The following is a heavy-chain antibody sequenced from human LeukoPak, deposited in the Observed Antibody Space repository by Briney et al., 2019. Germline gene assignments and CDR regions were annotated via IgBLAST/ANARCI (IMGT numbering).Heavy chain of an antibody. CDR2: ITGDGSST. Sequence: GGSRRLSCAASGFTFSSYWVHWVRQAPGKGLVWVSRITGDGSSTIYADSVKGRFTISRDNAKNTLYLQMNSLRAEDTAVYYCARGFNYAYDYWGQGTLVTVSS. CDR3: ARGFNYAYDY. D-gene: IGHD2-2*01. J-gene: IGHJ4*02. CDR1: GFTFSSYW. V-gene: IGHV3-74*01.